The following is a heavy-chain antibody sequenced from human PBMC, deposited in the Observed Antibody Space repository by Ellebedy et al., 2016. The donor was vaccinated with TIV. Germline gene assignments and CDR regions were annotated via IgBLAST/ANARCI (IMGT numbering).Heavy chain of an antibody. CDR1: GGSFSDYY. D-gene: IGHD4-17*01. CDR2: SNHSGST. Sequence: SETLSLTCAVYGGSFSDYYWSWIRQPPGKGLEWIGESNHSGSTNYNPSLKSRVTISVDTSKNQFSLKLSSVTAADTAVYYCARKLGQLNLMTTVTTGFDYWGQGTLVTVSS. V-gene: IGHV4-34*01. CDR3: ARKLGQLNLMTTVTTGFDY. J-gene: IGHJ4*02.